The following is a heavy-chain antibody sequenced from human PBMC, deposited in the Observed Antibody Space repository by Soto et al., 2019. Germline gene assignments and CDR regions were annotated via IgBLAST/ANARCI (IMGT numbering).Heavy chain of an antibody. V-gene: IGHV1-24*01. CDR2: FDPEDGET. CDR3: ATRAGQLVPNYYYYYGMDV. Sequence: ASVKVSCKVSGYTLTELSMHWVRQAPGKGLEWMGGFDPEDGETIYAQKFQGRVTMTEDTSTDTAYMELSSLRSEDTAVYYCATRAGQLVPNYYYYYGMDVWGQGTTVTVSS. CDR1: GYTLTELS. J-gene: IGHJ6*02. D-gene: IGHD6-13*01.